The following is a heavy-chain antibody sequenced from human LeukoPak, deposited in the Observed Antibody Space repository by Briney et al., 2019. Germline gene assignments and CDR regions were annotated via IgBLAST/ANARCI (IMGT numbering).Heavy chain of an antibody. CDR3: ARGDGSGYSYGTIDY. CDR2: IYHSGST. D-gene: IGHD5-18*01. CDR1: GGSISSGGYS. J-gene: IGHJ4*02. V-gene: IGHV4-30-2*01. Sequence: SQTLSLTCAVSGGSISSGGYSWSWIRQPPGKGLEWIGYIYHSGSTYYNPSLKSRVTISVDRSKTQFSLKLSSVTAADTAVYYCARGDGSGYSYGTIDYWGQGTLVTVSS.